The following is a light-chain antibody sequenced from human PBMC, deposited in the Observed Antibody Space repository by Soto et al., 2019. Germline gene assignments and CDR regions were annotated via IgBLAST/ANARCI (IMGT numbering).Light chain of an antibody. CDR3: MQGTQWPRT. Sequence: DVVMTQSPLALPVTLGQPASISCRSSQSLVYSDGNTYLSWFQQRPGQSPRRLIYKVSNRDSGVPDRLSGSGSGTDFTLKISRVEAEDVGVYYCMQGTQWPRTFGQGTKVEIK. V-gene: IGKV2-30*01. CDR2: KVS. CDR1: QSLVYSDGNTY. J-gene: IGKJ1*01.